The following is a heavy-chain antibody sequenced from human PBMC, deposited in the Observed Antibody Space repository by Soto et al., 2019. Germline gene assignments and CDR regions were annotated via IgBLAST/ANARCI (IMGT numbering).Heavy chain of an antibody. V-gene: IGHV3-30*03. CDR3: ERESLLLGWGAFDV. CDR1: GFLFNTFG. CDR2: ISYEESDT. J-gene: IGHJ3*01. Sequence: QVQLVESGGGLAQPGKSLRLSCSASGFLFNTFGMHLVRQAPGKGLEWVTMISYEESDTKYADSVKGRFTVSRDNSENTLYLDMKSLRAEDTAVYFCERESLLLGWGAFDVWGQGTMVIVSS. D-gene: IGHD3-22*01.